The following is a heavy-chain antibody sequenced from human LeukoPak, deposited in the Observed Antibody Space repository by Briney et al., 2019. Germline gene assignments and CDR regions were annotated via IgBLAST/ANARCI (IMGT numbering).Heavy chain of an antibody. J-gene: IGHJ4*02. Sequence: GGSLRLSCAASGFTFSSYAMSWVRQAPGKGLEWVSGISGSGDNTYYADSVKGRFTISRDNSKNTLYVQVNSLGTEDTAAYYCAKGSYYGSSGSFYFDYWGRGTLVTVSS. D-gene: IGHD3-22*01. CDR3: AKGSYYGSSGSFYFDY. CDR2: ISGSGDNT. V-gene: IGHV3-23*01. CDR1: GFTFSSYA.